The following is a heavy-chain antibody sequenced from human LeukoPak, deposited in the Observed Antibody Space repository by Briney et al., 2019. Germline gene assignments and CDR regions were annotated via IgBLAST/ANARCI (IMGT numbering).Heavy chain of an antibody. V-gene: IGHV4-39*01. Sequence: PSETLSLTRTLSGGSISSSSYYWGWIRQPPGKGLEWIGSIYYSGSTYYNPSLKSPVTISVATSKNQFSLKLSSVTAADTAVYYCARGMRYCSSTSCYAWSIAPWGQGTLVTVSS. D-gene: IGHD2-2*01. CDR1: GGSISSSSYY. CDR2: IYYSGST. J-gene: IGHJ5*02. CDR3: ARGMRYCSSTSCYAWSIAP.